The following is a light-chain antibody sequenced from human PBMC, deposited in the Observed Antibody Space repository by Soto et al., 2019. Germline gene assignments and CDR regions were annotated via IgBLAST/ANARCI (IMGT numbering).Light chain of an antibody. J-gene: IGKJ1*01. CDR1: QSISSY. Sequence: DIPMTQSPASLSASVGDRVTITCRASQSISSYLNWYQQKPGKAPKLLIYAASSLQSGVPSRFSGSGSGTDFTLTISRLEPEDFAVYYCQQYGSSPPWTFGQGAKVDI. V-gene: IGKV1-39*01. CDR3: QQYGSSPPWT. CDR2: AAS.